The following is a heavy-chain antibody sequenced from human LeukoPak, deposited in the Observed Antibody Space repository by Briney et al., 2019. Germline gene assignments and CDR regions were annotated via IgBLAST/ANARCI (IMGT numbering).Heavy chain of an antibody. V-gene: IGHV3-9*01. J-gene: IGHJ4*02. CDR3: AKNIRSVIVKTYFDY. D-gene: IGHD3-16*02. Sequence: PGGSLTLSCAASGFTFDDYAMHWVRQAPGKGLEWVSGISWNSGSIVYADSVKGRFTISRDNAKNSLYLQMNSLRAEDTALYYCAKNIRSVIVKTYFDYWGQGTLVTVSS. CDR2: ISWNSGSI. CDR1: GFTFDDYA.